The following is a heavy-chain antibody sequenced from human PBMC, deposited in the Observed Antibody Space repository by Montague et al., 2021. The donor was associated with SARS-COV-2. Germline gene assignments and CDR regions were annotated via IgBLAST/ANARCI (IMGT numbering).Heavy chain of an antibody. Sequence: SETLSLTCAVYGGSFSGYYWSWIRQPPGKGLEWIGEINHSGSTNYNPSLKSRVTISVDTSKNQFSLKLSSVTAADTAVYYCARLPVYYYYYMDVWGKGPTVTVSS. V-gene: IGHV4-34*01. CDR2: INHSGST. J-gene: IGHJ6*03. CDR1: GGSFSGYY. CDR3: ARLPVYYYYYMDV.